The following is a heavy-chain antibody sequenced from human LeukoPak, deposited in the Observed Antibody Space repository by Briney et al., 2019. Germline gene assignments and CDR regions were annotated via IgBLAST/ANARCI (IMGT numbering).Heavy chain of an antibody. CDR3: ARGNSGCSYPHGFDP. D-gene: IGHD5-18*01. Sequence: SETLSLTCTVSDGSISSYYWSWIRQPPGKGLEWIGYIYYSGSTNYNPSLKSRVTISVDTSKNQFSLKLSSVTAADTAVYYCARGNSGCSYPHGFDPWGQGTLVTVSS. CDR1: DGSISSYY. CDR2: IYYSGST. V-gene: IGHV4-59*01. J-gene: IGHJ5*02.